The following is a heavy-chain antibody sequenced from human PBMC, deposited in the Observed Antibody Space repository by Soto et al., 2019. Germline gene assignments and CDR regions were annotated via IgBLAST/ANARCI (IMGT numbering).Heavy chain of an antibody. CDR1: GYTFTSYA. J-gene: IGHJ4*02. CDR2: INAGNGNT. CDR3: ARGITLPTPLDY. V-gene: IGHV1-3*01. Sequence: ASVKVSCKASGYTFTSYAMHWVRQAPGQRLEWMGWINAGNGNTKYSQKFQGRVTITRDTSASTAYMELSSLRSEDTAVFYCARGITLPTPLDYWGQGTLVTVSS. D-gene: IGHD1-20*01.